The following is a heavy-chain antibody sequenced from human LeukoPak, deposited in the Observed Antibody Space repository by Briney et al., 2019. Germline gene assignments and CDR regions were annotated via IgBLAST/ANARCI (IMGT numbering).Heavy chain of an antibody. CDR1: GFTFDDYG. D-gene: IGHD2-8*01. CDR2: INRYGDST. V-gene: IGHV3-20*04. J-gene: IGHJ4*02. Sequence: GGSLRLSCEASGFTFDDYGMSWVRQLPGKGLEWVSGINRYGDSTDYAGSVKGRFTISRDNAKNSHFLQMNSPRVEDTALYYCARGFRNGPFDCWGQGTLVTVSS. CDR3: ARGFRNGPFDC.